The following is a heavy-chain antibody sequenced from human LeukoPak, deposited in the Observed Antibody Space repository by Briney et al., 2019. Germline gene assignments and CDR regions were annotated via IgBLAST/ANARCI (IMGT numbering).Heavy chain of an antibody. CDR2: MNPNSGNT. J-gene: IGHJ6*03. CDR1: GYTFTSYD. D-gene: IGHD6-13*01. V-gene: IGHV1-8*03. Sequence: ASVKVSCKASGYTFTSYDINWVRQATGQGLEWMGWMNPNSGNTGYAQKFQGRVTITRNTSISTAYMELSSLRSEDTAVYYCARGGSSWYLHYYYYMDVWGKGTTVTVSS. CDR3: ARGGSSWYLHYYYYMDV.